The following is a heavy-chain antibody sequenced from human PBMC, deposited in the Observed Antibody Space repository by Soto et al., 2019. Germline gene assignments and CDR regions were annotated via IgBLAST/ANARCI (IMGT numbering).Heavy chain of an antibody. D-gene: IGHD3-3*01. J-gene: IGHJ4*02. V-gene: IGHV3-66*01. CDR1: GFTVSSNY. Sequence: GGSLRLSCAASGFTVSSNYMSWVRQAPGKGLEWVSVIYSGGSTYYADSVKGRFTISRDNSKNTLYLQMNSLRAEDTAVYYCARGHVLRFLEWPYYFDYWGQGTLVTVSS. CDR2: IYSGGST. CDR3: ARGHVLRFLEWPYYFDY.